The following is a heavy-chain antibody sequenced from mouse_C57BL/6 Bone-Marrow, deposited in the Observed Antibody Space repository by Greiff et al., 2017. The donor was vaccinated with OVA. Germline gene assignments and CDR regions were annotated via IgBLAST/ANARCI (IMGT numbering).Heavy chain of an antibody. J-gene: IGHJ2*01. CDR3: ARFLHDVGYFDY. V-gene: IGHV1-76*01. Sequence: QVQLKESGAELVRPGASVKLSCKASGYTFTDYYINWVKQRPGQGLEWIARIYPGSGNTYYNEKFKGKATLTAEKSSSTAYMPLSSLTSEDSAVYFCARFLHDVGYFDYWGQGTTLTVSA. CDR2: IYPGSGNT. CDR1: GYTFTDYY.